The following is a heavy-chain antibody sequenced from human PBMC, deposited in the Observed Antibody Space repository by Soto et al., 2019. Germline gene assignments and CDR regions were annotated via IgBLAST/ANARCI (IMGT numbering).Heavy chain of an antibody. J-gene: IGHJ6*02. CDR1: GGSISSYY. CDR2: IYYSGST. Sequence: QVQLQESGPGLVKPSETLSLTCTVSGGSISSYYWSWIRQPPGKGLEWIGYIYYSGSTNYNPSLKRRVTISVDTSKNQFSLKLSSVSAADTAVYYCARDRGYWYGMDVWGQGTTVTVSS. D-gene: IGHD2-15*01. CDR3: ARDRGYWYGMDV. V-gene: IGHV4-59*01.